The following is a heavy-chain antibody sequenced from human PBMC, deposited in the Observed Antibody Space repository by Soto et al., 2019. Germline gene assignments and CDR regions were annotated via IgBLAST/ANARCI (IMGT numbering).Heavy chain of an antibody. CDR3: AKDGLLGYCSGGSCLIYGMDV. Sequence: GGSLRLSCAASGFIFSSDAMSWVRQAPGKGLGWVSAISGSGGSTYYADSVKGRFTISRDNSKNTLYLQMNSLRAEDTAVYYCAKDGLLGYCSGGSCLIYGMDVWGQGTTDTV. J-gene: IGHJ6*02. V-gene: IGHV3-23*01. D-gene: IGHD2-15*01. CDR2: ISGSGGST. CDR1: GFIFSSDA.